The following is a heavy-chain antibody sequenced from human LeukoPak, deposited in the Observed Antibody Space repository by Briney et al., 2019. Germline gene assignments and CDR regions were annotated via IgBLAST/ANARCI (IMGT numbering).Heavy chain of an antibody. CDR1: GFPFSSYW. Sequence: GGSLRLSCTTSGFPFSSYWMSWVRQAPGKGLEWVANIKLDGSEKNYVDSVKGRFTISRDNSKNTLYLQMNSLRAEDTAVYYCAKGKNYYDSSAPPDYWGQGTLVTVSS. J-gene: IGHJ4*02. CDR2: IKLDGSEK. D-gene: IGHD3-22*01. V-gene: IGHV3-7*03. CDR3: AKGKNYYDSSAPPDY.